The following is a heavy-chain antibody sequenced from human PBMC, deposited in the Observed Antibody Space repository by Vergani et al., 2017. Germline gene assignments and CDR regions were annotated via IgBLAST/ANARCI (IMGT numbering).Heavy chain of an antibody. CDR2: MNPNSGNT. J-gene: IGHJ6*02. Sequence: QVQLVQSGAEVKKPGASVKVSCKASGYTFTSYDINWVRQATGQGLEWMGWMNPNSGNTGYAQKFQGRVTMTRNTSISTAYMELSSLRSEDTAVYYCARDGAPMIVVVITDSMDVWGQGTTVTVSS. V-gene: IGHV1-8*01. CDR3: ARDGAPMIVVVITDSMDV. D-gene: IGHD3-22*01. CDR1: GYTFTSYD.